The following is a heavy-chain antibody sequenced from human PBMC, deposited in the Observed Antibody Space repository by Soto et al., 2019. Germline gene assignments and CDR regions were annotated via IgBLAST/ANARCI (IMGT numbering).Heavy chain of an antibody. D-gene: IGHD3-10*01. J-gene: IGHJ6*02. CDR2: IIPIFGTG. CDR3: ARESPRPFGYYYYGMDV. Sequence: QVQLVQSGAEVKKPGSSVKVSCKASGGTFSSYAISWVRQAPGQGLEWMGGIIPIFGTGNYAQKFQGRVTITADESTSTAYMELSSLRSEDTAVYYCARESPRPFGYYYYGMDVWGQGTTVTVSS. V-gene: IGHV1-69*12. CDR1: GGTFSSYA.